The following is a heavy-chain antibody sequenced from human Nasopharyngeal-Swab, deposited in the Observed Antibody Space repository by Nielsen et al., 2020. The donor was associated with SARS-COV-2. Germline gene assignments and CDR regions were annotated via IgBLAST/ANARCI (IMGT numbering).Heavy chain of an antibody. CDR2: ISSSSSFI. V-gene: IGHV3-21*01. CDR3: ANMPSIAVRPVDY. Sequence: GESLKISCTASGFAFLSYSMIWVRQSPGKGPEWVASISSSSSFIYYADSVKGRFTISRDNAKNSLYLQMNNLRAKDTAVYFCANMPSIAVRPVDYWGQGTLVTVSS. J-gene: IGHJ4*02. D-gene: IGHD6-6*01. CDR1: GFAFLSYS.